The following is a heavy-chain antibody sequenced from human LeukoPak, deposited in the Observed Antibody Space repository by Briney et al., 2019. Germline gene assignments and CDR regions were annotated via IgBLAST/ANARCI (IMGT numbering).Heavy chain of an antibody. CDR1: GGTFSSYA. CDR3: ARDLRYSSGWQYYYFMDV. V-gene: IGHV1-69*05. D-gene: IGHD6-19*01. J-gene: IGHJ6*03. CDR2: IIPIFGTA. Sequence: SVKVSCKASGGTFSSYAISWVRQAPGQGLEWMGRIIPIFGTANYAQKFQGRVTITTDESTSTAYMELSSLRSEDTAVYYCARDLRYSSGWQYYYFMDVWGKGTTVTVSS.